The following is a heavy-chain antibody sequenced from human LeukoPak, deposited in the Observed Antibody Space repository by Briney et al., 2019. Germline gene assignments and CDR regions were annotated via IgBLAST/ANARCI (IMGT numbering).Heavy chain of an antibody. D-gene: IGHD3-10*01. CDR3: ARVRGSKSMDV. Sequence: PGGSLRLSCAASGFIFSSYWMNWVRQAPGKGLECVANIKQDGSEKYYVDSVKGRFTISGDNAKNSLYLQMNSLRVEDTAVYYCARVRGSKSMDVWGQGTTVTVSS. J-gene: IGHJ6*02. CDR2: IKQDGSEK. CDR1: GFIFSSYW. V-gene: IGHV3-7*01.